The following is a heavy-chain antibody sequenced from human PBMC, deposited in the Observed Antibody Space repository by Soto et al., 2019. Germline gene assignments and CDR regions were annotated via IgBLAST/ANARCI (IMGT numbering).Heavy chain of an antibody. J-gene: IGHJ6*02. CDR3: AKASATVKSDGMDV. Sequence: EVQLLESGGGLVQPGGSLRLSCSASGFTFSSYAMSWVRQAPGKGLECVSSISSGANTYYTDAARGGFTITRDNTKNSLYLQMSSLRGDDSAIYYCAKASATVKSDGMDVGGHGTAVPASS. CDR1: GFTFSSYA. CDR2: ISSGANT. V-gene: IGHV3-23*01.